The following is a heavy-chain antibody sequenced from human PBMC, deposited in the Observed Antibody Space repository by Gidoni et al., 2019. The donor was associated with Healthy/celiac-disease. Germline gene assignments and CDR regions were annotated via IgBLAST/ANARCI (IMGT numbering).Heavy chain of an antibody. D-gene: IGHD4-17*01. CDR1: GGSISSGGYY. J-gene: IGHJ5*02. Sequence: QVQLQESGPGLVKPSQTLSLTCTVSGGSISSGGYYWSWIRQHPGKGLEWIGYFYYSGSTYYNPSLKSLVTISVDTSKNQFSLKLSSVTAADTAVYYCARERRTTVTNNWFDPWGQGTLVTVSS. CDR2: FYYSGST. CDR3: ARERRTTVTNNWFDP. V-gene: IGHV4-31*01.